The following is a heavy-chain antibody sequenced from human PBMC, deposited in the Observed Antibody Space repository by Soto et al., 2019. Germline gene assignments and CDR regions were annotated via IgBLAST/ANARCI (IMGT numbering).Heavy chain of an antibody. V-gene: IGHV3-30-3*01. J-gene: IGHJ6*02. CDR3: ARALLWFGEDYYYGMDV. D-gene: IGHD3-10*01. Sequence: QVQLVESGGGVVQPGRSLRLSCAASGFTFSSYAMHWVRQAPGKGLEWVAVISYDGSNKYYADSVKGRFTISRDNSKNTLYLQMNSLRAEDTAVYYCARALLWFGEDYYYGMDVWGQGTTVTVSS. CDR1: GFTFSSYA. CDR2: ISYDGSNK.